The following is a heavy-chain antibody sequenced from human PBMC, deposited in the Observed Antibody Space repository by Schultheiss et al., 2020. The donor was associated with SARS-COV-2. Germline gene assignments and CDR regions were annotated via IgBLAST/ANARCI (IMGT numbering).Heavy chain of an antibody. J-gene: IGHJ4*02. CDR1: GFSLSTSGMC. V-gene: IGHV2-70*12. CDR2: IDWDDDK. Sequence: SGPTLVKPTQTLTLTCTFSGFSLSTSGMCVSWIRQPPGKALEWLALIDWDDDKYYSTSLKTRLTISKDTSKNQVVLTMTNMDPVDTATYYCAHSPIRHAVAGYFDYWGQGTLVTVSS. CDR3: AHSPIRHAVAGYFDY. D-gene: IGHD6-19*01.